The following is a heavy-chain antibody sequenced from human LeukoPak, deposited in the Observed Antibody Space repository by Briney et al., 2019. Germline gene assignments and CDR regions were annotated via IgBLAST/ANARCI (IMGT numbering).Heavy chain of an antibody. V-gene: IGHV1-2*02. CDR3: ARLVRWLQAFDY. D-gene: IGHD5-24*01. CDR2: INPNSGGT. CDR1: GYTFTGYY. Sequence: ASVKVSCKASGYTFTGYYMHWVRQAPGQGLEWMGWINPNSGGTNYAQKFQGRVTITRDTSISTAYMELSRLRSDDTAVYYCARLVRWLQAFDYWGQGTLVTVSS. J-gene: IGHJ4*02.